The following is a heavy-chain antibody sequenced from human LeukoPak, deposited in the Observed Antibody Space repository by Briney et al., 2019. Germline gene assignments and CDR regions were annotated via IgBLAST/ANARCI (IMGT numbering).Heavy chain of an antibody. D-gene: IGHD6-6*01. CDR3: AREPSYNWFDP. CDR2: INPSGGST. Sequence: ASVKVSCKASGYTFTSYYMHWVRQAPGQGLEWMGIINPSGGSTSYAQKFQGRVTITADKSTSTAYMELSSLRSEDTAVYYCAREPSYNWFDPWGQGTLVTVSS. CDR1: GYTFTSYY. V-gene: IGHV1-46*01. J-gene: IGHJ5*02.